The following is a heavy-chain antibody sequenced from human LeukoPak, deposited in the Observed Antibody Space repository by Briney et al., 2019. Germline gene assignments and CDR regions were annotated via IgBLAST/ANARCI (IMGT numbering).Heavy chain of an antibody. CDR1: GGSISSSNW. D-gene: IGHD3-10*01. CDR3: ARVSHYYGSGSPFDY. J-gene: IGHJ4*02. V-gene: IGHV4-4*02. Sequence: SETLSLTCAVSGGSISSSNWWSWVRQPPGKGLEWIGEIYHSGSTNYNPSLKSRVTISVDKSKNQFSLKLSSVTAADTAVYYCARVSHYYGSGSPFDYWGQGTLVTVSS. CDR2: IYHSGST.